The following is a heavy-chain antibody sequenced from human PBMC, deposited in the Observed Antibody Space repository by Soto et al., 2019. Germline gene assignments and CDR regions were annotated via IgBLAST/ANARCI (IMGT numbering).Heavy chain of an antibody. D-gene: IGHD3-3*01. J-gene: IGHJ4*02. CDR3: AHRRIGVYQWDYGDFDY. CDR2: IYWDDDK. CDR1: GFSLGTSGVG. V-gene: IGHV2-5*02. Sequence: QITLKASGPTLVTPTQPLPLTCTFSGFSLGTSGVGVGWIRQPPGKALEWLVIIYWDDDKRYSPSLRSRLTITKDTSRNQVVLTMSNVDHVDTATYFCAHRRIGVYQWDYGDFDYWGQGTLVTVSS.